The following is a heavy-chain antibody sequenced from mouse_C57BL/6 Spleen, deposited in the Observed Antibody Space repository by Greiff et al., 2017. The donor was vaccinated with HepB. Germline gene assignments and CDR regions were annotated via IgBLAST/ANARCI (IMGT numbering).Heavy chain of an antibody. CDR2: ISSGSSTI. CDR3: ARAFITTVVARAMDY. V-gene: IGHV5-17*01. CDR1: GFTFSDYG. D-gene: IGHD1-1*01. Sequence: EVMLVESGGGLVKPGGSLKLSCAASGFTFSDYGMHWVRQAPEKGLEWVAYISSGSSTIYYADTVKGRFTISRDNAKNTLFLQMTSLRSEDTAMYYCARAFITTVVARAMDYWGQGTSVTVSS. J-gene: IGHJ4*01.